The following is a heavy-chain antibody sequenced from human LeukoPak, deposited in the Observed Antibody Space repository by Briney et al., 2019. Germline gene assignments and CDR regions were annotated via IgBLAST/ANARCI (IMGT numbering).Heavy chain of an antibody. CDR3: ARVLDYGGQLPLDY. CDR1: GGSISSYY. V-gene: IGHV4-59*08. D-gene: IGHD4-23*01. J-gene: IGHJ4*02. Sequence: PSETLSLTCTVSGGSISSYYWSWIRQPPGKGLEWIGYIYYTGSTNYNPSLKSRVTISVDMSKNQFSLKLSSVTAADTAVYHCARVLDYGGQLPLDYWGQGTLVTVSS. CDR2: IYYTGST.